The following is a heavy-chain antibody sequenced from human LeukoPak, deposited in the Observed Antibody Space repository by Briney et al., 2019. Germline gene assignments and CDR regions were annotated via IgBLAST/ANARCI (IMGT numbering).Heavy chain of an antibody. D-gene: IGHD4/OR15-4a*01. CDR1: GGSISSGDYY. CDR3: ASSYGGELQADY. V-gene: IGHV4-30-4*01. J-gene: IGHJ4*02. CDR2: IYYSGST. Sequence: TLSLTCTVSGGSISSGDYYWSWIRQPPGKGLEWIGYIYYSGSTYYNPSLKSRVTISVDTSKNQFSLKLSPVTAADTAVYYCASSYGGELQADYWGQGTLVTVSS.